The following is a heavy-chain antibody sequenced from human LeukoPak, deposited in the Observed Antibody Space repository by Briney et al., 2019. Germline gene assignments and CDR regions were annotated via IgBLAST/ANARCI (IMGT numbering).Heavy chain of an antibody. CDR3: ARGIWGNYRRLDS. D-gene: IGHD3-16*02. V-gene: IGHV3-64*02. Sequence: QPGGSLRLSCAASGFTFNIYAMHWVRQAPGKGLEFVSGISNDGGTTYYADSVKGRFTVSRDNSRNTLFLQMGSLRGEDMAVYYCARGIWGNYRRLDSWGQGTLVTVSS. CDR1: GFTFNIYA. J-gene: IGHJ4*02. CDR2: ISNDGGTT.